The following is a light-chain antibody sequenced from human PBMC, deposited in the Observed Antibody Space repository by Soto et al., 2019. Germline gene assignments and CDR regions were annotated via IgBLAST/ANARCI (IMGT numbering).Light chain of an antibody. J-gene: IGKJ2*01. Sequence: DIVMTQSPLSLPVTPGEPASISCRSSQSLLHSNGYNYLDWYLQKPGQSPQVLIYLGSNRSSGVPDRFSGSGSGTDSTLNISRVEAEDVGVYYCMQALQTPRTFGQGSKLEIK. V-gene: IGKV2-28*01. CDR1: QSLLHSNGYNY. CDR3: MQALQTPRT. CDR2: LGS.